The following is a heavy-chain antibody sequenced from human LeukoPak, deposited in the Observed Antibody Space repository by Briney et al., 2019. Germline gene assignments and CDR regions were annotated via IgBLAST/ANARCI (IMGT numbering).Heavy chain of an antibody. D-gene: IGHD5-12*01. Sequence: ASVKVSCKASGYTSVGYYLHWARQAPGQGLEWMAWIDPYTGNTHYAQKFQGRITVTRDTSVSTTYMELSWLTSDDTARYYCAREYSASEHWGQGTLVTVSS. CDR1: GYTSVGYY. CDR3: AREYSASEH. J-gene: IGHJ4*02. CDR2: IDPYTGNT. V-gene: IGHV1-2*02.